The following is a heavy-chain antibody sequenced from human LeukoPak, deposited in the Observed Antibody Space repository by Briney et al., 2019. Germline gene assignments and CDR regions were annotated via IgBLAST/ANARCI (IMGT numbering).Heavy chain of an antibody. CDR1: GGTLSSYA. D-gene: IGHD6-19*01. V-gene: IGHV1-69*05. CDR3: ARDSENNSGWFLYFDN. CDR2: IIPVFGTA. J-gene: IGHJ4*02. Sequence: ASVKVSCKASGGTLSSYAISWVRQAPGQGLEWMGGIIPVFGTAYYAQTFQGRVTITTDESTSTAYMELSSLRSEDTAVYYCARDSENNSGWFLYFDNLGQGTLVTVSS.